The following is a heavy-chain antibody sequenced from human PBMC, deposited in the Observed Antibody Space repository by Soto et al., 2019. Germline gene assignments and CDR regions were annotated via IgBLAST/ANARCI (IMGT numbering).Heavy chain of an antibody. J-gene: IGHJ6*02. Sequence: SETLSLTCTVSGFSISSSSYYWGWIRQPPGKGLEWIGSIYYSGSTYYNPSLKSRVTISVDTSKNQFSLKLSSVTAADTAVYYCARTGSGYSYYYYGMDVWGQGTTVTVSS. CDR2: IYYSGST. D-gene: IGHD3-3*01. CDR3: ARTGSGYSYYYYGMDV. CDR1: GFSISSSSYY. V-gene: IGHV4-39*01.